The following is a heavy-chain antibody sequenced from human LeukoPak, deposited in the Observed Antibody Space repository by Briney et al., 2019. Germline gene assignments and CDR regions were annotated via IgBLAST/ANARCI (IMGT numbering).Heavy chain of an antibody. J-gene: IGHJ3*02. CDR2: IWYDGSKK. Sequence: PGGSLRLSCAASGFTFSNYGMHWVRQAPGKGLEWVAVIWYDGSKKYYPDSVKGRFTISRDSSKNTLYLQMNSLRAEDTAVYYCAKGAHIYGDYGAFDIWGQGTMVTVSS. D-gene: IGHD4-17*01. CDR1: GFTFSNYG. V-gene: IGHV3-33*06. CDR3: AKGAHIYGDYGAFDI.